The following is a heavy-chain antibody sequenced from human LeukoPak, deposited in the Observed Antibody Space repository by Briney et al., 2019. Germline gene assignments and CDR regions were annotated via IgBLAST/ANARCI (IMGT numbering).Heavy chain of an antibody. CDR2: INHSGST. CDR3: ARVRSRLLLRATDRAFDI. J-gene: IGHJ3*02. CDR1: GGSFSGYY. D-gene: IGHD3-22*01. Sequence: SETLSLTCAVYGGSFSGYYWSWIRQPPGKGLEWIGEINHSGSTNYNPSLKSRVTISVDTSKNQFSLKLSSVTAADTAVYYCARVRSRLLLRATDRAFDIWGQGTMVTVSS. V-gene: IGHV4-34*01.